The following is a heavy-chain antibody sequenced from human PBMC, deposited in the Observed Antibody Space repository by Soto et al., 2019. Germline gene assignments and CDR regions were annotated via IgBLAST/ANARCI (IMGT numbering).Heavy chain of an antibody. Sequence: EVQLVESGGGLVQPGGSLRLSCAASGFTFSSYSMNWVRQAPGKGLEWVSYISSSSSTIYYADSVKGRFTISRDNAKNSLYLQMNSLRAEDTAVYYCARDHGSGSYYPPLYYYMDVWGKGTTVTVSS. CDR3: ARDHGSGSYYPPLYYYMDV. D-gene: IGHD3-10*01. V-gene: IGHV3-48*01. CDR1: GFTFSSYS. J-gene: IGHJ6*03. CDR2: ISSSSSTI.